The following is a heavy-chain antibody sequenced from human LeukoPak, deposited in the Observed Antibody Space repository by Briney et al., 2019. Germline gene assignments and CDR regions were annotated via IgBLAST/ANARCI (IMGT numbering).Heavy chain of an antibody. CDR2: IKEDGRDI. CDR3: VRGSGWFLGL. D-gene: IGHD6-19*01. CDR1: QFSLSYDW. J-gene: IGHJ4*02. V-gene: IGHV3-7*01. Sequence: PGGSLRLSCAASQFSLSYDWMHWVRQAPGKGLEWVASIKEDGRDIHYLDSVKGRFSISRDNAKNSLYLEMNTLRAEDTAVYYCVRGSGWFLGLWGQGSLVTVSS.